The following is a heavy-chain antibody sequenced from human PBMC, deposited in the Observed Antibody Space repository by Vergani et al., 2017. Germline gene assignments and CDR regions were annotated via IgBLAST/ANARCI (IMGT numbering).Heavy chain of an antibody. Sequence: QVQLVQSGAEVKKPGASVKVSCEASGYTFTGYYVHCVRQAPGQGLECVGWINPNTGDTNYAQMFQGRVTVTGDTSISAVYMELSSLRSEDTAVYYCARDTKWELESDYWGQGTLVTVSS. CDR2: INPNTGDT. D-gene: IGHD1-26*01. V-gene: IGHV1-2*02. J-gene: IGHJ4*02. CDR1: GYTFTGYY. CDR3: ARDTKWELESDY.